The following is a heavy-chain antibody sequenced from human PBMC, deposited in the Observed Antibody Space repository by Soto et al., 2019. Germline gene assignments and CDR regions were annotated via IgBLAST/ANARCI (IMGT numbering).Heavy chain of an antibody. V-gene: IGHV5-10-1*01. CDR2: IDPSDSQT. CDR3: ARQIYDSDTGPNFQYYFDS. CDR1: GYSFAGYW. J-gene: IGHJ4*02. D-gene: IGHD3-22*01. Sequence: GESLKISCKGSGYSFAGYWITWVRQKPGKGLERMGRIDPSDSQTYYSPSFRGHVTISATKSITTVFLQWSSLRASDTAMYYCARQIYDSDTGPNFQYYFDSWGQGTPVTVSS.